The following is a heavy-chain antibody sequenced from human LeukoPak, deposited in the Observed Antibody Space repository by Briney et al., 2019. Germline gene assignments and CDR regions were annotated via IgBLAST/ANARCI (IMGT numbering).Heavy chain of an antibody. CDR2: INHSGST. CDR1: GESFSGYY. D-gene: IGHD6-19*01. Sequence: SETLSLTCAVYGESFSGYYWGWIHQPPGKGLEWIGEINHSGSTNYNPSLKSRVTISVDTYKNQFSLKLSSVTAAGTAVYYCARYWGSGWTFDYWGQGTLVTVSS. V-gene: IGHV4-34*01. J-gene: IGHJ4*02. CDR3: ARYWGSGWTFDY.